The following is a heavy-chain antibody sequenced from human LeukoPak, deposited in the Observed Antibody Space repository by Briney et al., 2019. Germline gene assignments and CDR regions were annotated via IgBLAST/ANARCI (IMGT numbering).Heavy chain of an antibody. J-gene: IGHJ5*02. Sequence: ASVKVSCKASGGTFSSYAISWVRQAPGQGLEWMGRIIPILGIANYAQKFQGRVTITADKSTSTAYMELSSLRSEDTAVYYCARDRLQLERWFDPWGQGTLDTVSS. CDR1: GGTFSSYA. CDR3: ARDRLQLERWFDP. CDR2: IIPILGIA. D-gene: IGHD1-1*01. V-gene: IGHV1-69*04.